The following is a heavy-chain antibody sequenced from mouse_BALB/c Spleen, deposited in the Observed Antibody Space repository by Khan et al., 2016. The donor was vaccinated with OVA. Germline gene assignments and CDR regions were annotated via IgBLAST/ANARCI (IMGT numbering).Heavy chain of an antibody. D-gene: IGHD2-2*01. V-gene: IGHV1S81*02. CDR2: INPNNGGT. Sequence: QVRLQQSGAELVKPGASVKLSCKASGYIFTSYYMYWVKQRPGQGLEWIGEINPNNGGTNFNEKFKSKATLTVDKSSSTAYMQLSSLTSEDSAVLYCTRSGYGSFAYWGQGNLVNVSA. CDR1: GYIFTSYY. J-gene: IGHJ3*01. CDR3: TRSGYGSFAY.